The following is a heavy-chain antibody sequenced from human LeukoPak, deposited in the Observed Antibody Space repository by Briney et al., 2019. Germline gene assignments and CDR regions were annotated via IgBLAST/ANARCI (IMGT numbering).Heavy chain of an antibody. CDR3: AKAPGYCSGGTCYDD. D-gene: IGHD2-15*01. Sequence: GGSLRLSCAASGFTFSSYAMSWVRQALGKGLEWVSVVSGSGGSTYNADSVKGRFTISRDNSKNTLYLQMKSLRADDTAVYYCAKAPGYCSGGTCYDDWGQGSLVTVSS. J-gene: IGHJ4*02. CDR2: VSGSGGST. V-gene: IGHV3-23*01. CDR1: GFTFSSYA.